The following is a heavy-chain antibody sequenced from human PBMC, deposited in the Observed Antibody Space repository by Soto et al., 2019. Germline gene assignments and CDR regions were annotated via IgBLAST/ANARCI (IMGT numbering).Heavy chain of an antibody. Sequence: PSETLSLTCAVSGSAISSHYWRWTRQPARKGLEWSGRIYTSGRTNYNPSLKSRVTMSAHTSKNPFSLKLCSVTAADTALYYFARGADLAGSYYEYYLDYWGQGTLVTVSS. CDR2: IYTSGRT. V-gene: IGHV4-4*07. CDR3: ARGADLAGSYYEYYLDY. D-gene: IGHD3-22*01. CDR1: GSAISSHY. J-gene: IGHJ4*02.